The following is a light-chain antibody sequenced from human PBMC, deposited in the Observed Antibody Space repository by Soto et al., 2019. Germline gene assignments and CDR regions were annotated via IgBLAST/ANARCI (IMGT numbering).Light chain of an antibody. Sequence: EIVLTQSPGTLSLSPGERVTLSCRASQSVSSYYLAWYQQKPGQAPRLLIYGASSRATGIPDRFSGSGSGTDFTLTISRLEPEDFAVYYCQQYGSSPPITFGQGTRLEIK. CDR3: QQYGSSPPIT. CDR1: QSVSSYY. CDR2: GAS. J-gene: IGKJ5*01. V-gene: IGKV3-20*01.